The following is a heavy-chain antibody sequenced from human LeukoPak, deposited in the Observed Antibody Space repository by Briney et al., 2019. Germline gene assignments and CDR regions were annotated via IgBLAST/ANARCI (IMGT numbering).Heavy chain of an antibody. Sequence: PGGSLRLSCAASGFTVSSNYMSWARQAPGKGLEWVSVIYADGNTYYGDSGSSRFTISRDNSKNTMYLQMNSLRVEDTAVYYCARSTNYYISGSSKGPFDYWGQGTLVTVSS. CDR2: IYADGNT. V-gene: IGHV3-53*01. J-gene: IGHJ4*02. D-gene: IGHD3-10*01. CDR3: ARSTNYYISGSSKGPFDY. CDR1: GFTVSSNY.